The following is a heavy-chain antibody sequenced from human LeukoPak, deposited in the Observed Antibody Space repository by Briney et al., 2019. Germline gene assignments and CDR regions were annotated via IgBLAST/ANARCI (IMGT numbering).Heavy chain of an antibody. D-gene: IGHD2-15*01. CDR3: ARIYCSGGSCRPEYFQH. Sequence: SETLSLTCTVSGGSISSSSYYWGWIRQPPGKGLEWIGYIYYSGSTNYNPSLKSRVTISVDTSKNQFSLKLSSVTAADTAVYYCARIYCSGGSCRPEYFQHWGQGTLVTVSS. CDR2: IYYSGST. J-gene: IGHJ1*01. V-gene: IGHV4-61*05. CDR1: GGSISSSSYY.